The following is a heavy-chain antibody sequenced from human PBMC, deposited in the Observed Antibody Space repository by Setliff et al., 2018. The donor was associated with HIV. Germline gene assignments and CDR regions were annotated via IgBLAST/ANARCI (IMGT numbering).Heavy chain of an antibody. Sequence: GGSLRLSCAASGFTFSTYAMSWVRQAPGKGLEWVSTIIDSGGSTYYADSVEGRFTISRDNSKNTIYLQMNSLRAEDTAIYYCAKCQGYNWNDGKVAPFDYWGQGALVTVSS. D-gene: IGHD1-20*01. J-gene: IGHJ4*02. CDR3: AKCQGYNWNDGKVAPFDY. CDR1: GFTFSTYA. CDR2: IIDSGGST. V-gene: IGHV3-23*01.